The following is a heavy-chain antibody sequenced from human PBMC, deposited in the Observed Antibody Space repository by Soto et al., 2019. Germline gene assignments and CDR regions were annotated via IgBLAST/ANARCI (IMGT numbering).Heavy chain of an antibody. D-gene: IGHD5-18*01. CDR2: ITPIYPTT. CDR3: ARIPRYSFPTSDDLDS. J-gene: IGHJ4*02. V-gene: IGHV1-69*15. Sequence: QVQLVQSGAEVRKPGSSVQVSCKASGGTFYTYTFSWVRQAPGQGLEWMGSITPIYPTTNYAEKFQGRLTVTADGSTITAYMELNSLTSDDTAVYYCARIPRYSFPTSDDLDSWGQGTLVTVSS. CDR1: GGTFYTYT.